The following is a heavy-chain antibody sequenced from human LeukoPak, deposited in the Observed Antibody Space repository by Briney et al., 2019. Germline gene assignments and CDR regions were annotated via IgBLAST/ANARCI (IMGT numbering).Heavy chain of an antibody. V-gene: IGHV3-20*01. D-gene: IGHD6-6*01. Sequence: PGGSLRLSCAASGFNFSNYTMNWVRQTPGKGLEWVSGINWNGGSTGYADSVKGRFTISRDNAKNSLYLQMNSLRAEDTALYHCARDRMGSSGQGWDAFDIWGQGTMVTVSS. CDR3: ARDRMGSSGQGWDAFDI. CDR1: GFNFSNYT. J-gene: IGHJ3*02. CDR2: INWNGGST.